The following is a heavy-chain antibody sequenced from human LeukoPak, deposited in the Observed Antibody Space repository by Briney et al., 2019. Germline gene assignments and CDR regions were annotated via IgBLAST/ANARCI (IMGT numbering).Heavy chain of an antibody. J-gene: IGHJ5*02. CDR1: GGSISSGGYY. D-gene: IGHD5-12*01. CDR3: ARESEDIVATTLLEFDP. V-gene: IGHV4-30-4*01. Sequence: SETLSLTCTVSGGSISSGGYYWSWIRQPPGKGLEWIGYIYYSGSTYYNPSLKSRVTISVDTSKNQFSLKLSSVTAADTAVYYCARESEDIVATTLLEFDPWGQGTLVTVSS. CDR2: IYYSGST.